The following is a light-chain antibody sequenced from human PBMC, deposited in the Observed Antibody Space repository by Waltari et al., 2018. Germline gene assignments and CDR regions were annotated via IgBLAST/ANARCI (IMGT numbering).Light chain of an antibody. Sequence: EIVLTQSPGTLSLFLGARATLSCRASQSVSSYLAWYQQKPGQAPRLLIYDASNRATGIPARFSGSGSGTDFTLTISSLEPEDFAVYYCQQRSSWPLTFGGGTKVEIE. V-gene: IGKV3-11*01. CDR1: QSVSSY. CDR3: QQRSSWPLT. J-gene: IGKJ4*01. CDR2: DAS.